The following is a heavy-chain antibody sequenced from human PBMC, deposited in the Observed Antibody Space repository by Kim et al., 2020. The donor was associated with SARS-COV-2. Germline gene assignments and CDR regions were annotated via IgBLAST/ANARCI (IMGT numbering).Heavy chain of an antibody. J-gene: IGHJ4*02. CDR3: ARQNEDYDSSGYLTHNFDY. CDR2: IYPGDSDT. D-gene: IGHD3-22*01. Sequence: GESLKISCKGSGYSFTSYWIGWVRQMPGKGLEWMGIIYPGDSDTRYSPSFQGQVTISADKPISTAYLQWSSLKASDTAMYYCARQNEDYDSSGYLTHNFDYWGQGTLVTVSS. V-gene: IGHV5-51*01. CDR1: GYSFTSYW.